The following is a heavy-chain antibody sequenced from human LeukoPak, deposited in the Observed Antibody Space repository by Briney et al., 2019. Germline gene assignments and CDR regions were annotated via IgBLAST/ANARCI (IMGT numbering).Heavy chain of an antibody. V-gene: IGHV4-39*07. Sequence: SETLSLTCTVSGGSISSSSYYWGWIRQPPGKGLEWIGSIYYSGSTYYNPSLKSRVTISVDTSKNQFSLKLSSVTAADTAVYYCARARGVGATTDYWGQGTLVTVSS. D-gene: IGHD1-26*01. J-gene: IGHJ4*02. CDR1: GGSISSSSYY. CDR2: IYYSGST. CDR3: ARARGVGATTDY.